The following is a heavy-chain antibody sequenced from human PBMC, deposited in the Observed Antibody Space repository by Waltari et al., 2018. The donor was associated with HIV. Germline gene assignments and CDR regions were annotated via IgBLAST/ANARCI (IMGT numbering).Heavy chain of an antibody. V-gene: IGHV3-30-3*01. D-gene: IGHD3-22*01. Sequence: QVQLVESGGGVVQPGRSLRLSCAASGFTFSSYAMHWVRPAPGQGLGWVAVISYDGSNKYYADSVKGRFTIARDNSKNTLYLQMNSLRAEDTAVYYCARDGNLASSGYYSYFDYWGQGTLVTVSS. CDR2: ISYDGSNK. CDR3: ARDGNLASSGYYSYFDY. J-gene: IGHJ4*02. CDR1: GFTFSSYA.